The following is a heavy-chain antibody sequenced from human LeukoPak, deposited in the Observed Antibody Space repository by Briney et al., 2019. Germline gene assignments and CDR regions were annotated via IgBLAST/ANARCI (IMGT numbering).Heavy chain of an antibody. CDR3: ARDLVYSNYMNWFDP. V-gene: IGHV1-69*05. Sequence: GASVKVSCKASGGTFSSYTISWVRQAPGQGLEWMGRIIPIFGTANYAQKFQGRVTITTDESTSTAYMELSSLRSEDTAVYYCARDLVYSNYMNWFDPWGQGTLVTVSS. J-gene: IGHJ5*02. CDR1: GGTFSSYT. D-gene: IGHD4-11*01. CDR2: IIPIFGTA.